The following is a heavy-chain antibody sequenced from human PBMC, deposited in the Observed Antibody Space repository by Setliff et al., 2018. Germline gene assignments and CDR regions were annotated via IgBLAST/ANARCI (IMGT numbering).Heavy chain of an antibody. Sequence: PGGSLRLSCAASGFTFSSYWMHWVRQAPGKGLVWVSRINPDGSTTSYADSVKGRFTISRDNAKNTVYRQMNSLRAEDTAVYYCARGPWKHSAYYYYYYMDVWGKGTTVTGAS. J-gene: IGHJ6*03. CDR3: ARGPWKHSAYYYYYYMDV. CDR1: GFTFSSYW. CDR2: INPDGSTT. V-gene: IGHV3-74*01. D-gene: IGHD1-1*01.